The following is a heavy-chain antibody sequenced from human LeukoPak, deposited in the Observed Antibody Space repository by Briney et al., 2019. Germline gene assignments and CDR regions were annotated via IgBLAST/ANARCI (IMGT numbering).Heavy chain of an antibody. CDR2: ISSSSSTI. CDR3: ARAGRLMITFGGVLSR. D-gene: IGHD3-16*01. Sequence: LSLTCAVYGGSFSDYYWSWLRQSPGKGLEWVSYISSSSSTIYYADSVEGRFTISRDNAKNSLYLQMNSLRAEDTAVYYCARAGRLMITFGGVLSRWGQGTLVTVSS. CDR1: GGSFSDYY. V-gene: IGHV3-11*04. J-gene: IGHJ4*02.